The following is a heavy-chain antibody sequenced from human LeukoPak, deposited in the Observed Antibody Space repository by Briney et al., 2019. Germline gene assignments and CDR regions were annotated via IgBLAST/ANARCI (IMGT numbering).Heavy chain of an antibody. J-gene: IGHJ6*02. CDR3: AKGRVQPERQRGYYYGMDV. Sequence: GSLILSCAASGFTFDDYAMHWVRPAPGKGLEWVSLISWDGGSTYYADSVKGRFTISRDNAKNSLYLQMNSLRAEDTALYYCAKGRVQPERQRGYYYGMDVWGQGTTVTVSS. CDR2: ISWDGGST. CDR1: GFTFDDYA. V-gene: IGHV3-43D*03. D-gene: IGHD1-1*01.